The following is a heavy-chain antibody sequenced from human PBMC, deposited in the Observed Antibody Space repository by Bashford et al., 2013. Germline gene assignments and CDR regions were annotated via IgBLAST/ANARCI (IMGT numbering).Heavy chain of an antibody. J-gene: IGHJ4*02. V-gene: IGHV3-23*01. CDR3: VGGSGWLFDY. Sequence: VRQXPGKGLEWVSAISGSGGSTYYADSVKGRFTISRDNTKNSLYLQMNNLRAEDTAVYYCVGGSGWLFDYWGQGTLVTVSS. D-gene: IGHD6-19*01. CDR2: ISGSGGST.